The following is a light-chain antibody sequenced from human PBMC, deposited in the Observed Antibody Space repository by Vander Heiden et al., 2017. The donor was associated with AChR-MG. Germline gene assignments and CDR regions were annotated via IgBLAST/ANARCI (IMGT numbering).Light chain of an antibody. CDR3: QQTRTSPFT. CDR2: AVY. V-gene: IGKV1-39*01. Sequence: DIQMTQSPSSLSASVGDRVTLTCRASQSISSYLDWYQQKPGKAPNLLIYAVYTLPSGVPARFSGSGSGTDFTLTISSLQPEDFATYYCQQTRTSPFTFGRGTKVDVK. CDR1: QSISSY. J-gene: IGKJ3*01.